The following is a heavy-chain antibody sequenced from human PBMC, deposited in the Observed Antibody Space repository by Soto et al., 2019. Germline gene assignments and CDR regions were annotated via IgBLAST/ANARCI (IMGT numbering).Heavy chain of an antibody. Sequence: QVQLVQSGADVRKPGAAVSVSCKASVYIFTQYGIGWVRQAPGQGLEWMGWINGYNGKPNYAQEFRGRVTMTTDTSTSTAYMGLRSLTSDDTGVYYCARWDGIFGAGVVDWGQGTLVTVSS. V-gene: IGHV1-18*01. CDR3: ARWDGIFGAGVVD. J-gene: IGHJ4*02. CDR2: INGYNGKP. CDR1: VYIFTQYG. D-gene: IGHD3-16*01.